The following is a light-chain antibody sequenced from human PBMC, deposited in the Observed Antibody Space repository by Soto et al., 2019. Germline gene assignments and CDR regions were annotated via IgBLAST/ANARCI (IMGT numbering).Light chain of an antibody. CDR1: SSDVGAYNR. V-gene: IGLV2-14*01. CDR2: EVS. Sequence: VLTQPASVSGSPGQSITISCTGTSSDVGAYNRVSWYQQHSGKAPKLMIYEVSNRPSGVSNRFSGSKSGNTASLTISGLQAEDEADYYCLSYTTSSSYVFGTGTKVTVL. J-gene: IGLJ1*01. CDR3: LSYTTSSSYV.